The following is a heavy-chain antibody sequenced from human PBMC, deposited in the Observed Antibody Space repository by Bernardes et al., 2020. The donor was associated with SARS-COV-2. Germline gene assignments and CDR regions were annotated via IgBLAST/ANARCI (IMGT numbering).Heavy chain of an antibody. D-gene: IGHD3-10*01. Sequence: GGSLRLSCAASGFTFSNHAMSWVRQAPGKGLEWVSTIGGSGTSRYYADSVKGRFTISRDNSKNTLYLQMDSLRADDTAVYYCERYYFPSGHRVFDYWGQGTLVTVSS. J-gene: IGHJ4*02. CDR1: GFTFSNHA. V-gene: IGHV3-23*01. CDR3: ERYYFPSGHRVFDY. CDR2: IGGSGTSR.